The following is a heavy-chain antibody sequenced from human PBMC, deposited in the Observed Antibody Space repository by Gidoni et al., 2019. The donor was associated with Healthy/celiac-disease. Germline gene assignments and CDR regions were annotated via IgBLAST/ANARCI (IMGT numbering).Heavy chain of an antibody. V-gene: IGHV3-23*01. J-gene: IGHJ1*01. Sequence: EVQLLESGGGLVQPGGSLRLSCAASGFTFSSYAMSWVRQAPGQWLEWVSAISGSGGSTYYADSVKGRFTISRDNSKNTLYLQMNSLRAEDTAVYYCAKLSNSSSWPHEYFQHWGQGTLVTVSS. CDR3: AKLSNSSSWPHEYFQH. CDR2: ISGSGGST. D-gene: IGHD6-13*01. CDR1: GFTFSSYA.